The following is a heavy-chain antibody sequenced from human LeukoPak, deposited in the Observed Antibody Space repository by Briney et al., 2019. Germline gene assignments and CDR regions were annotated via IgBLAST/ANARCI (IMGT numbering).Heavy chain of an antibody. Sequence: PGGSLRLYCAAPAFTFSSFTMNWLRQAPGKGLEWVSSISSSSSYIYYADSVKGRFTISRDNAKNSLYLQMNSLRAEDTAVYYCARDTYDIVTGYYKWDFDIWGQGTMVTVSS. CDR1: AFTFSSFT. CDR2: ISSSSSYI. J-gene: IGHJ3*02. CDR3: ARDTYDIVTGYYKWDFDI. D-gene: IGHD3-9*01. V-gene: IGHV3-21*06.